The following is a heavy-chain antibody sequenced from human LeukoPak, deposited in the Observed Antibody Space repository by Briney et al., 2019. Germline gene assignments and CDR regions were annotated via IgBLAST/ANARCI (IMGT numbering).Heavy chain of an antibody. Sequence: GGSLRLSCAASGFTFSSYSMNWVRQAPGKGLEWVSYISSSSTIYYADSVKGRFTTSRDNAKNSLYLQMNSLRDEDTAVYYCAVVVVEEGDYWGQGTLVTVSS. CDR2: ISSSSTI. D-gene: IGHD2-15*01. V-gene: IGHV3-48*02. CDR3: AVVVVEEGDY. J-gene: IGHJ4*02. CDR1: GFTFSSYS.